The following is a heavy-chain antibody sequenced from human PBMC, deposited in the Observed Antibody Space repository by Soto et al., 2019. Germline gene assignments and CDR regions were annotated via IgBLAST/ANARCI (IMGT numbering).Heavy chain of an antibody. J-gene: IGHJ4*02. CDR3: AKDCWSHGPGVVIIQPFDY. V-gene: IGHV3-30*18. Sequence: QVQLVESGGGVVQPGRSLRLSCAASGFTFNTHGMHWVRQAPGKGLEWVALILYDGSNEYYSDSVKGRFTISRDNSGNTLYLQMNSLRAEDTAVYYCAKDCWSHGPGVVIIQPFDYWGQGTLVTVSS. D-gene: IGHD3-3*01. CDR2: ILYDGSNE. CDR1: GFTFNTHG.